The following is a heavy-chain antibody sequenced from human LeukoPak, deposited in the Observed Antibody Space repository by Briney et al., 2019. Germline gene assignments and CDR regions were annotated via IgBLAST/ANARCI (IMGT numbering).Heavy chain of an antibody. J-gene: IGHJ4*02. Sequence: ASVRVSCKASGYTFTSYGISWVRQAPGQGLEWMGWISAYNGNTNYAQKLQGRVTMTTDTSTSTAYMELRSLRSDDTAVYYCARDRPEIVPRTDCSSTSCYDGFDYWGQGTLVTVSS. V-gene: IGHV1-18*01. D-gene: IGHD2-2*01. CDR2: ISAYNGNT. CDR1: GYTFTSYG. CDR3: ARDRPEIVPRTDCSSTSCYDGFDY.